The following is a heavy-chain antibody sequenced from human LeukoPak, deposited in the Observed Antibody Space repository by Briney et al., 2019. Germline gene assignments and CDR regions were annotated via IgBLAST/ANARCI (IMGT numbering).Heavy chain of an antibody. CDR2: INPSGGST. CDR3: ARGSSGWYYFDY. Sequence: ASVKVSCKASGYTFTIYYMHWVRQAPGQGLEWMGIINPSGGSTSYAQKFQGRVTMTRDMSTSTVYMELSSLRSEDTAVYYCARGSSGWYYFDYWGQGTLVTVSS. D-gene: IGHD6-19*01. J-gene: IGHJ4*02. CDR1: GYTFTIYY. V-gene: IGHV1-46*01.